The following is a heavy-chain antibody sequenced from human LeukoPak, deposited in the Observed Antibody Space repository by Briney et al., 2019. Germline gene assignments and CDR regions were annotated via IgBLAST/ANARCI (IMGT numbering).Heavy chain of an antibody. V-gene: IGHV3-64*01. Sequence: GGSLRLSCAASGFTFSSYAMHWVRQAPGKGLEYVSAISSNGGSTYYANSVQGRFTISRGNSKNTLYLQMGSLRAEDMAVYYCARPGYCSSTSCYTPLDYWGQGTLVTVSS. CDR3: ARPGYCSSTSCYTPLDY. CDR1: GFTFSSYA. D-gene: IGHD2-2*03. CDR2: ISSNGGST. J-gene: IGHJ4*02.